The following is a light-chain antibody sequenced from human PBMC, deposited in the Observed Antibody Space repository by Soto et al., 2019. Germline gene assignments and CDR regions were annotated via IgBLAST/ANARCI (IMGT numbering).Light chain of an antibody. Sequence: DIQLTQSPSFLSASVGDRVTITCRASQAISSYLAWFQQRPGKAPKVLIYAASTLQSGVPSRFSGSASGTEFTLTISRLQPEDFATYCRQQLNSYPCTFGQGTKVEIK. CDR1: QAISSY. J-gene: IGKJ1*01. V-gene: IGKV1-9*01. CDR3: QQLNSYPCT. CDR2: AAS.